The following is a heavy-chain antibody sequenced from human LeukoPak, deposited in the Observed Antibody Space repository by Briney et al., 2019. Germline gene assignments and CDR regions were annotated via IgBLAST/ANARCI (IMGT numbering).Heavy chain of an antibody. Sequence: GGSLRLSCAASGVTFSSSSMNWVRQAPGKGLEWVAVISYDGSAKFYSDSVKGRFTISRDNSKDTLYLQMNSLRAEDTAIYYCAKEHVPRWPPLYYFDYWGQGTLVTVSS. CDR3: AKEHVPRWPPLYYFDY. J-gene: IGHJ4*02. CDR2: ISYDGSAK. CDR1: GVTFSSSS. V-gene: IGHV3-30*18. D-gene: IGHD5-24*01.